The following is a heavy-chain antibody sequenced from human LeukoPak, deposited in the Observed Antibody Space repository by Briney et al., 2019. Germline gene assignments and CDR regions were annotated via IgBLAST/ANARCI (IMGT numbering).Heavy chain of an antibody. CDR1: GFTFDKAW. CDR3: AELGITMIGGV. CDR2: ISSSGSTI. V-gene: IGHV3-48*03. Sequence: GGSLRLSCAASGFTFDKAWMTWVRQAPGKGLEWVSYISSSGSTIYYADSVKGRFTISRDNAKNSLYLQMNSLRAEDTAVYYCAELGITMIGGVWGKGTTVTISS. D-gene: IGHD3-10*02. J-gene: IGHJ6*04.